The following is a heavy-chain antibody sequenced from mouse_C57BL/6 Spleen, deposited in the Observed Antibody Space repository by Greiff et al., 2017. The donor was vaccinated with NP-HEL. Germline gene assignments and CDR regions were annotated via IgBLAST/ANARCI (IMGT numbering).Heavy chain of an antibody. CDR1: GFTFSSYA. J-gene: IGHJ4*01. Sequence: EVNVVESGGGLVKPGGSLKLSCAASGFTFSSYAMSWVRQTPEKRLEWVATISDGGSYTYYPDNVKGRFTISRDNAKNNLYLQMSHLKSEDTAMYYCARDPYGYDAAMDYWGQGTSVTVSS. CDR2: ISDGGSYT. CDR3: ARDPYGYDAAMDY. D-gene: IGHD2-2*01. V-gene: IGHV5-4*01.